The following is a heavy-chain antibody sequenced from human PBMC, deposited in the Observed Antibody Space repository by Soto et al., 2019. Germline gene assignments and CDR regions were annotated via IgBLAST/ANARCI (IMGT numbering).Heavy chain of an antibody. CDR3: ARVEDYYDSSGYYV. Sequence: SETLSLTCTVSGGSISSGDYYWSWIRQPPGKGLEWIGYIYYSGSTYYNPSLKSRVTISVDTSKNQFSLKLSSVTAADTAVYYCARVEDYYDSSGYYVWGQGTLVNVSS. CDR1: GGSISSGDYY. D-gene: IGHD3-22*01. CDR2: IYYSGST. V-gene: IGHV4-30-4*01. J-gene: IGHJ4*02.